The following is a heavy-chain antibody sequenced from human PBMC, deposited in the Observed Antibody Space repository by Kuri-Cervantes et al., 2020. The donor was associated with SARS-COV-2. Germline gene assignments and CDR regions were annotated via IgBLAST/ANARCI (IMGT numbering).Heavy chain of an antibody. V-gene: IGHV4-59*01. Sequence: GSLRLSCTVSGGSISSYYWSWIRRPPGKGLERIGYVYYSGSTNYNPSLKSRVTISVNTSKNQFSLKLSSVTAADTAVYYCAREVPGEALDYWGQGTLVTVSS. J-gene: IGHJ4*02. CDR2: VYYSGST. D-gene: IGHD7-27*01. CDR3: AREVPGEALDY. CDR1: GGSISSYY.